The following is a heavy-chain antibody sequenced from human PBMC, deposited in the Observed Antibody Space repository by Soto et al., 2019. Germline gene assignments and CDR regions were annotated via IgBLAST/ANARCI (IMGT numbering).Heavy chain of an antibody. Sequence: ASVKVSCKASGGTFSSYTISWVRQAPGQGLEWMGRIIPILGIANYAQKFQGRVTITADKSTSTAYMELSSLRSEDTAVYYCAREKQQLVRGNNWFDPWGQGTLVTVSS. CDR2: IIPILGIA. CDR1: GGTFSSYT. CDR3: AREKQQLVRGNNWFDP. V-gene: IGHV1-69*04. J-gene: IGHJ5*02. D-gene: IGHD6-13*01.